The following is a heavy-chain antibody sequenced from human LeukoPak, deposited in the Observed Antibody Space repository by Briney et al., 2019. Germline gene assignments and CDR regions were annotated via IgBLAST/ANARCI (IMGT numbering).Heavy chain of an antibody. V-gene: IGHV1-46*01. CDR3: ASQYYSDSSGYPRGDAFDI. Sequence: ASVKVSCKASGYTFTGSYMDWVRQAPGQGLEWMGIINPSGGSTGYAQKFQGRITMTRDTSTSTVYMELSSLRSEDTAVYYCASQYYSDSSGYPRGDAFDIWGQGTTVTVSS. J-gene: IGHJ3*02. CDR1: GYTFTGSY. D-gene: IGHD3-22*01. CDR2: INPSGGST.